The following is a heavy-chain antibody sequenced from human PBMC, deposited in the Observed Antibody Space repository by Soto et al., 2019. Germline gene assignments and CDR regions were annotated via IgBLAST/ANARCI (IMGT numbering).Heavy chain of an antibody. V-gene: IGHV1-69*13. D-gene: IGHD3-9*01. Sequence: ASVKVSCKASGGTFSSYAISWVRQAPGQGLEWMGGIIPIFGTANYAQKFQGRVTITADESTSTAYMELSSLRSEDTAVYYCATLLQRALRYFDWSSRQARPDAFDIWGQGTMVTVSS. CDR1: GGTFSSYA. J-gene: IGHJ3*02. CDR3: ATLLQRALRYFDWSSRQARPDAFDI. CDR2: IIPIFGTA.